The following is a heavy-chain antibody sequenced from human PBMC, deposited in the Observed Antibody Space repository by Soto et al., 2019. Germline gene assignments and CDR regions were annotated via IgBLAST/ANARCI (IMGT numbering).Heavy chain of an antibody. CDR1: GYTFTSYA. Sequence: QVQLVQSGAEVKKPGASVKVSCKASGYTFTSYAMHWVRQAPGQRLEWMGWINADNGNTKYSQKFQGRVTITRDTSASTAYMERSSLRSEDTAVYYCARDPGYSYGYNWGQGTLVTVSS. J-gene: IGHJ4*02. V-gene: IGHV1-3*01. CDR3: ARDPGYSYGYN. D-gene: IGHD5-18*01. CDR2: INADNGNT.